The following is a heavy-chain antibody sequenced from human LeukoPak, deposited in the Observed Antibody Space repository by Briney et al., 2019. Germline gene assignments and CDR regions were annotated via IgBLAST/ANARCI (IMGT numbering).Heavy chain of an antibody. J-gene: IGHJ4*02. D-gene: IGHD3-9*01. V-gene: IGHV3-9*01. CDR1: GFTFSSYS. CDR3: AKGLRYFDWSPQLDY. CDR2: ISWNSGSI. Sequence: PGGSLRLSCAASGFTFSSYSMNWVRQAPGKGLEWVSGISWNSGSIGYADSVKGRFTISRDNAKNSLYLQMNSLRAEDTALYYCAKGLRYFDWSPQLDYWGQGTLVTVSS.